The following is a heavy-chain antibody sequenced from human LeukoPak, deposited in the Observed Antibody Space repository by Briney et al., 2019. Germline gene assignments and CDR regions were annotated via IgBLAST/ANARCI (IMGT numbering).Heavy chain of an antibody. J-gene: IGHJ4*02. CDR3: ARGGWKPYYDILTGYFRAFDY. Sequence: SETLSLTCAVYGGSFSGYYWSWIRQPPGKGLEWIGEINHSGSTNYNPSLKSRVTISVDTSKNQFSLKLSSVTAADTAVYYCARGGWKPYYDILTGYFRAFDYWGQETLVTVSS. CDR1: GGSFSGYY. V-gene: IGHV4-34*01. D-gene: IGHD3-9*01. CDR2: INHSGST.